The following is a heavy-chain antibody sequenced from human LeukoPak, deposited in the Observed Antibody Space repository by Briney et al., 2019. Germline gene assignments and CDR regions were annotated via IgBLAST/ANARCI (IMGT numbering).Heavy chain of an antibody. D-gene: IGHD7-27*01. V-gene: IGHV6-1*01. CDR3: ARTFFTNWGTLA. J-gene: IGHJ5*02. Sequence: SQTLSLTCAISGDSVSSDSVTWNWIRQSPSRGLEWLGRTYYRSKWYNDYAVSVESRITINPDTSKNQFSLQLSSVTPEDTAVYYCARTFFTNWGTLAWGQGTLVTVSS. CDR1: GDSVSSDSVT. CDR2: TYYRSKWYN.